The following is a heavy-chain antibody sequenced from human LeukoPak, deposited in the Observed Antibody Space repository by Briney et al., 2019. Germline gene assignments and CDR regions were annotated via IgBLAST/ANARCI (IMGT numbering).Heavy chain of an antibody. D-gene: IGHD3-10*01. J-gene: IGHJ4*02. CDR2: IYSGGST. CDR1: GFTISSNY. Sequence: GESLTLSCTASGFTISSNYMSWVRQPPGQGQELDSVIYSGGSTYYADSVKGRFTISRDNSKNTLYLQMNSLRAEDTAVYYCARDPTMVRGPGGPFDYWGQGTLVTVSS. CDR3: ARDPTMVRGPGGPFDY. V-gene: IGHV3-53*01.